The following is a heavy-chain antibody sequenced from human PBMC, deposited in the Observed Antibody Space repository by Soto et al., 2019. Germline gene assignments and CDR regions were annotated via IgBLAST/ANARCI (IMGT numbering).Heavy chain of an antibody. D-gene: IGHD2-21*02. Sequence: PGGSLRLSCAASGFTFSSYSVNWVRQAPGKGLEWVSSISSSSSYIYYADSVKGRFTISRDNAKNSLYLQMNSLRAEDTAVYYCARAYGGDCFYYFDYWGQGTLVTVSS. J-gene: IGHJ4*02. CDR3: ARAYGGDCFYYFDY. CDR2: ISSSSSYI. V-gene: IGHV3-21*01. CDR1: GFTFSSYS.